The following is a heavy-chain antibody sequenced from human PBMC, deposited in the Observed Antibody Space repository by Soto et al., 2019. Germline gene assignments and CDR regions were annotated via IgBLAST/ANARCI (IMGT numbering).Heavy chain of an antibody. Sequence: PSETLSLTCAVSGGSISSGDYSWSWIRQPPGKGLEWIGYIYHRGSTYYNPSLKSRVTISVDTSKNQLSLKLSSVTAADTAVYYCARSKGYSSSRPDWFDSRGQRTLVTVSS. V-gene: IGHV4-30-2*01. CDR1: GGSISSGDYS. CDR3: ARSKGYSSSRPDWFDS. D-gene: IGHD6-13*01. CDR2: IYHRGST. J-gene: IGHJ5*01.